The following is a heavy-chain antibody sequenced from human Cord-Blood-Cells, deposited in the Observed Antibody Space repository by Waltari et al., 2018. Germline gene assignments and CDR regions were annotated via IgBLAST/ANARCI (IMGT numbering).Heavy chain of an antibody. CDR3: TSHSSPFDY. D-gene: IGHD6-13*01. J-gene: IGHJ4*02. CDR2: IRRKANSYAT. CDR1: GFTFSGSA. Sequence: EVQLVESGGGLVQPGGSLKLSCAASGFTFSGSAMHWVRQASGKGLGWVGRIRRKANSYATAYAASVKGRFTISRDDSKNTAYLQMNSLKTEDTAVYYCTSHSSPFDYWGQGTLVTVSS. V-gene: IGHV3-73*02.